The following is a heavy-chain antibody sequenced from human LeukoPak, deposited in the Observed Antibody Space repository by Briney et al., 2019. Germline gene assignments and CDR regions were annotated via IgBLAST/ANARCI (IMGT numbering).Heavy chain of an antibody. CDR2: IYSGGST. CDR3: ARELRKHGVFDI. CDR1: GFTVSSNY. V-gene: IGHV3-53*01. D-gene: IGHD1-14*01. J-gene: IGHJ3*02. Sequence: GGSLRLSCAASGFTVSSNYMSWVRQAPGKGLEWVSVIYSGGSTYYADSVKGRFTISRDNSKNTVYLQMNSLRAEDGAVYYCARELRKHGVFDIWGQGTMVTVSS.